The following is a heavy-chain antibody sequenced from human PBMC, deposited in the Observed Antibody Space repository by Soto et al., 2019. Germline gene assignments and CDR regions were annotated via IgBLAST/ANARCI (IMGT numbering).Heavy chain of an antibody. V-gene: IGHV3-23*01. Sequence: EVQLLESGGGLVQPGGSLRLSCAGSGFTFSSVAMTWVRQAPGKGLEWVSSISGSGDSTYYADSVKGRFTISRDNSKNTLYLQMNSLRAEDTAVYCCAKGSLTPGYWGQGTLVTVSS. CDR1: GFTFSSVA. CDR2: ISGSGDST. J-gene: IGHJ4*02. CDR3: AKGSLTPGY.